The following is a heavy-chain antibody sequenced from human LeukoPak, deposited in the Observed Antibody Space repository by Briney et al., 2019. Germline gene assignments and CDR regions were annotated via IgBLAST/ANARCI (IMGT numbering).Heavy chain of an antibody. CDR2: ISGSGGST. Sequence: GGSLRLSCAASGFTFSIYAMSWVRQAPGKGLEWVSAISGSGGSTYYADSVKGRFTISRGNSKNTLYLQMNSLRAEDTAVYYCAKANCQSGYCSGGSEWSYYYYMDVWGKGTTVTVSS. CDR1: GFTFSIYA. D-gene: IGHD2-15*01. J-gene: IGHJ6*03. CDR3: AKANCQSGYCSGGSEWSYYYYMDV. V-gene: IGHV3-23*01.